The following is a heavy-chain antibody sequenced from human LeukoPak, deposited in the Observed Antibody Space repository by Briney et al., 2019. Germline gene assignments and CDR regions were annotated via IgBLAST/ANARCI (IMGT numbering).Heavy chain of an antibody. V-gene: IGHV1-2*02. CDR2: INPNSGGT. Sequence: ATVKVSCKASGHAFIAYYMLRVLQAPGQCLLSMVWINPNSGGTNYAPKFQGRVTMTRDTSISTAYLELSGLTSDDTAVYFCETYYSDTSERDWGEGIMVTVSS. CDR3: ETYYSDTSERD. D-gene: IGHD3-22*01. CDR1: GHAFIAYY. J-gene: IGHJ4*02.